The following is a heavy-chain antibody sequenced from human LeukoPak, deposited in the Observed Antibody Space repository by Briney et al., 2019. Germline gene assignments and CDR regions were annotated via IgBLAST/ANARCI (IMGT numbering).Heavy chain of an antibody. CDR2: IYSGGST. Sequence: PGRSLRLSCAASGFTLSGNYMSWVRQAPGQGLEWVSVIYSGGSTYYADSVKGRFTISRDNSKNTLYLQMNSLRAEDTAMYYCARVDTTLSYKLDYWGQGTLVTVSS. J-gene: IGHJ4*02. CDR3: ARVDTTLSYKLDY. D-gene: IGHD1-1*01. CDR1: GFTLSGNY. V-gene: IGHV3-53*05.